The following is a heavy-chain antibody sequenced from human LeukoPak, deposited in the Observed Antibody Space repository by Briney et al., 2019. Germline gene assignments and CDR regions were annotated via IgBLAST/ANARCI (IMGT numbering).Heavy chain of an antibody. D-gene: IGHD2-15*01. CDR2: IYTGGTI. CDR1: GGSISSFY. CDR3: ARDHDMVNNFYYGMDV. V-gene: IGHV4-4*07. Sequence: PSETLSLTCSVSGGSISSFYWSRIRQPAGKGLEWIGRIYTGGTIFFNPSLKSRVTMSVDTSKSQVSLRLSSVTAADTAVYYCARDHDMVNNFYYGMDVWGQGTTVTVSS. J-gene: IGHJ6*02.